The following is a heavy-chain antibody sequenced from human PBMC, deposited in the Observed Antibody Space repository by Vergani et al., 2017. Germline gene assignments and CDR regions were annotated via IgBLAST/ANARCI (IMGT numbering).Heavy chain of an antibody. CDR2: ISSSGSTI. CDR1: GFTFSDYY. Sequence: QVQLVESGGGLVKPGGSLILSCAASGFTFSDYYMSWIRQAPGKGLEWFSYISSSGSTIYYADSVKGRFTISRDNAKNSLYLQMNSLRAEDTAVYYCARKHISNYYDSXGYYYMGYYYGMDVWGQGTTVTVSS. CDR3: ARKHISNYYDSXGYYYMGYYYGMDV. J-gene: IGHJ6*02. V-gene: IGHV3-11*01. D-gene: IGHD3-22*01.